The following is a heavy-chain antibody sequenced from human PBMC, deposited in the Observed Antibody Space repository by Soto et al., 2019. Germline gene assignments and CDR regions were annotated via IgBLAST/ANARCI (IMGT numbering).Heavy chain of an antibody. CDR1: GFTFSSYV. D-gene: IGHD3-16*02. CDR3: ARGPYDYVWGSDPPHFDY. V-gene: IGHV3-48*04. CDR2: ISSSSSTI. J-gene: IGHJ4*02. Sequence: GVSLRLSCAAAGFTFSSYVMNLVRQAPGKGLEWVSYISSSSSTIYYADSVKGRFTISRDNAKNSLYLQMNSLRAEDTAVYYCARGPYDYVWGSDPPHFDYWGQGTLVTVSS.